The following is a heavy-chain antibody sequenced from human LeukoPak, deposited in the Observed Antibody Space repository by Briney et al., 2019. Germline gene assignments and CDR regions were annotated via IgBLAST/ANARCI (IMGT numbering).Heavy chain of an antibody. CDR3: GRGYFDFDY. J-gene: IGHJ4*02. CDR1: GFTFSGYW. CDR2: IKKDETEE. D-gene: IGHD3-9*01. V-gene: IGHV3-7*01. Sequence: GGSLRLSCTVSGFTFSGYWMTWVRQAPGKGLEWVAYIKKDETEEYYLDSVKGRFTISRDNAKNSLYLHMNSLRVEDTAVYYCGRGYFDFDYWGQGTLVTVSP.